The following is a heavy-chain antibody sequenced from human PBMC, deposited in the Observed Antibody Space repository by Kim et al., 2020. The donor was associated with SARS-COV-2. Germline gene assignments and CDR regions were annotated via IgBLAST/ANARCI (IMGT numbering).Heavy chain of an antibody. CDR2: IIPIFGTA. CDR1: GGTFSSYA. Sequence: SVKVSCKASGGTFSSYAISWVRQAPGQGLEWMGGIIPIFGTANYAQKFQGRVTITADESTSTAYMELSSLRSEDTAVYYCARSNWNDVGDYDYWGQGTLVTVSS. CDR3: ARSNWNDVGDYDY. D-gene: IGHD1-1*01. J-gene: IGHJ4*02. V-gene: IGHV1-69*13.